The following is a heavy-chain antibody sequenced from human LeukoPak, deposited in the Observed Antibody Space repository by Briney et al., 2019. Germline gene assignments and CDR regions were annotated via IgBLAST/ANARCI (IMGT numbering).Heavy chain of an antibody. CDR3: AKDFFYSSYGYRVFGYYFDY. J-gene: IGHJ4*02. CDR1: GFTFSSYG. D-gene: IGHD5-18*01. V-gene: IGHV3-30*18. Sequence: GGSLRLSCAASGFTFSSYGMHWVRQAPGKGLEWVAVISYDGSNKYYADSVKGRFTIFRDNSKNTLYLQMNSLRAEDTAVYYCAKDFFYSSYGYRVFGYYFDYWGQGTLVTVSS. CDR2: ISYDGSNK.